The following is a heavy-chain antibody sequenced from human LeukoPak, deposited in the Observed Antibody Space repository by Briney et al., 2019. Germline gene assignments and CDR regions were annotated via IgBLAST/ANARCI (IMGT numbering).Heavy chain of an antibody. Sequence: TGGSLRLSCAASGFTFSSYAMHWVRQAPGKGLEWVAVISYDGSNKYYADSVKGRFTISRDNSKNTLYLQMNSLRAEDTAVYYCARDLGDIVAPYWGQGTLVTVSS. V-gene: IGHV3-30-3*01. CDR3: ARDLGDIVAPY. J-gene: IGHJ4*02. CDR2: ISYDGSNK. D-gene: IGHD2-15*01. CDR1: GFTFSSYA.